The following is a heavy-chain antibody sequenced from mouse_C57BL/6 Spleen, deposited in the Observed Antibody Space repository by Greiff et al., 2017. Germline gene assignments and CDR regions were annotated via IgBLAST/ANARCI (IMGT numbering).Heavy chain of an antibody. CDR1: GYTFTSYW. CDR3: ARSPYYDYDEGYAMDY. J-gene: IGHJ4*01. Sequence: QVQLQQPGAELVRPGSSVKLSCKASGYTFTSYWMHWVKQRPIQGLEWIGNIDPSDSETHYNQKFKDKATLTVDKSSSTAYMQLSSLTSEDSAVYYCARSPYYDYDEGYAMDYWGQGTSVTVSS. V-gene: IGHV1-52*01. CDR2: IDPSDSET. D-gene: IGHD2-4*01.